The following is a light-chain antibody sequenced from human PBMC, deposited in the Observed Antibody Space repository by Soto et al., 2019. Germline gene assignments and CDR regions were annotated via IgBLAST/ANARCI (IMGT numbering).Light chain of an antibody. J-gene: IGKJ2*01. Sequence: DIQMTQSPSSLSASVRDRVTITCRASQNINTYLNWYQQKPGKAPNLLIYAASNLLSGVPSRFSGSGSGTNFTLTISSLQPEDFATYYCQQSYRTPHTFGQGTKLETK. CDR1: QNINTY. CDR2: AAS. V-gene: IGKV1-39*01. CDR3: QQSYRTPHT.